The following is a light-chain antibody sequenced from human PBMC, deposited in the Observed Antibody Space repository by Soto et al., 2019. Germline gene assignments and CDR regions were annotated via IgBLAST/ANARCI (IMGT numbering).Light chain of an antibody. CDR1: QTIGSY. J-gene: IGKJ2*01. Sequence: DIQMTQSPSSLSASLGDRVTITCWASQTIGSYLNWYQQRPAKATKLLIYAASSLHSGVPSRFGGRGSGTDLTLTLSILHPEDFATYYFRLRYSTHRTFGQGTQLELK. V-gene: IGKV1-39*01. CDR2: AAS. CDR3: RLRYSTHRT.